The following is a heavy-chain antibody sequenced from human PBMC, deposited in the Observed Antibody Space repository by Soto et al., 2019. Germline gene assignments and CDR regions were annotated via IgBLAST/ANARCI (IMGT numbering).Heavy chain of an antibody. D-gene: IGHD3-10*01. J-gene: IGHJ4*02. V-gene: IGHV3-21*01. CDR1: GFTFSSYH. Sequence: PGGSLRLSCAASGFTFSSYHMNWVRQAPGKGLEWVSSITSSGVYYRDSVKGRFTISGDNAKNSLYLQMNSLRAEDTAVYYCARDPSGSGHDFDYWGQGILVTVSS. CDR2: ITSSGV. CDR3: ARDPSGSGHDFDY.